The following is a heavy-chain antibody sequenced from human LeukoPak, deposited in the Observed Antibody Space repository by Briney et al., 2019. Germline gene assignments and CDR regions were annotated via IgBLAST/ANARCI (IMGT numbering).Heavy chain of an antibody. J-gene: IGHJ3*02. CDR2: IYYSGST. V-gene: IGHV4-39*07. CDR1: GGSISSSSYY. CDR3: ARDHRSTMIVVDAFDI. Sequence: SETLSLTCTVSGGSISSSSYYWGWIRQPPGKGLEWIGSIYYSGSTYYNPSLKSRVTISVDTSKNQFSLKLSSVTAADTAVYYCARDHRSTMIVVDAFDIWGQGTMVTVSS. D-gene: IGHD3-22*01.